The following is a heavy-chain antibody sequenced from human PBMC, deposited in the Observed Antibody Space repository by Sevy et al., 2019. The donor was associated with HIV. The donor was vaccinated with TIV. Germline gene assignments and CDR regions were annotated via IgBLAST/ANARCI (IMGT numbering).Heavy chain of an antibody. Sequence: GGSLRLSCAASGFNFSSYGMHWVRQAPGKGLEWVAVISYDGSSKYYADSVKGRFTISRDNSKNTVYLQINRLRAEDTAVYDCAKGSGSYYDFWSGHDAFAIWGQGTMVTVSS. CDR1: GFNFSSYG. J-gene: IGHJ3*02. CDR3: AKGSGSYYDFWSGHDAFAI. CDR2: ISYDGSSK. V-gene: IGHV3-30*18. D-gene: IGHD3-3*01.